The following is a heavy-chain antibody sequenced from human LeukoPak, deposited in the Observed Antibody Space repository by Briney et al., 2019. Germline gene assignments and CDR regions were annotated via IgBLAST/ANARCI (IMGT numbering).Heavy chain of an antibody. CDR1: GFTFSSYW. Sequence: GGSLRLSCAASGFTFSSYWMHWVRQATGKGLVWVSRINSDGSSTSYADSVKGRYTISRDNSKNTLYLQMNSLRAEDTAVYYCAKVPAAMVTLPLYYFDYWGQGTLVSVSS. CDR3: AKVPAAMVTLPLYYFDY. J-gene: IGHJ4*02. D-gene: IGHD2-2*01. CDR2: INSDGSST. V-gene: IGHV3-74*01.